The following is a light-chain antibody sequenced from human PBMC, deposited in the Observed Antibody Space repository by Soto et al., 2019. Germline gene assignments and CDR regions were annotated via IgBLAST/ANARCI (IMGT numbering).Light chain of an antibody. CDR2: DIN. CDR1: NSDVGAYIY. J-gene: IGLJ1*01. CDR3: VSFTTKSSYV. V-gene: IGLV2-14*03. Sequence: QSFLTQPASVSGSPGQSITIACTGTNSDVGAYIYVSWYQQHPGKAPKLMVYDINNRPSGVSNRFSGSKSANTASLTISGLQADDEADYYCVSFTTKSSYVSGTGTKVTVL.